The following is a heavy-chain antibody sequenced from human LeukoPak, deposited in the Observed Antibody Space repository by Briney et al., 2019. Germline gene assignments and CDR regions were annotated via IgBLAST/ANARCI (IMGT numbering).Heavy chain of an antibody. CDR2: TYSGGNA. J-gene: IGHJ3*01. D-gene: IGHD1-26*01. V-gene: IGHV4-59*01. CDR1: GASTSAYY. CDR3: AHSKRGGGYYINAFAV. Sequence: SETLSLTCTVSGASTSAYYWSWIRQPPGKGLEWIGYTYSGGNANYNPSLKSRVTISIDTSENQFSLRLTSVTAADAAVYFCAHSKRGGGYYINAFAVWGQGTLVTISS.